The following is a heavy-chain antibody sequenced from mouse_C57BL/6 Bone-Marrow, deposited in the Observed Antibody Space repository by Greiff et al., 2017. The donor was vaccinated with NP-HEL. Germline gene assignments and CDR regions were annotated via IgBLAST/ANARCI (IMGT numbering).Heavy chain of an antibody. J-gene: IGHJ1*03. CDR2: IRLKSDNYAT. CDR3: TGPIHSGYFDV. Sequence: EVKVEESGGGLVQPGGSMKLSCVASGFTFSNYWMNWVRQSPEKGLEWVAQIRLKSDNYATHYAESVKGRFTISRDDSKSSVYLQMNNLRAEDTGIYYCTGPIHSGYFDVWGTGTTVTVSS. V-gene: IGHV6-3*01. CDR1: GFTFSNYW.